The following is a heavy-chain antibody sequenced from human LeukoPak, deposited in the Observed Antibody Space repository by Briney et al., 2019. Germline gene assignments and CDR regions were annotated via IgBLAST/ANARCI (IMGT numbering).Heavy chain of an antibody. CDR3: ARDESGLTGYYSY. CDR1: GGTFSSHA. J-gene: IGHJ4*02. V-gene: IGHV1-69*05. D-gene: IGHD3-9*01. Sequence: ASVKVSCKASGGTFSSHAISWVRQAPGQGLEWMGGIIPIFGTANYAQKFQGRVTITTDESTSTAYMELGSLRSEDTAVYYCARDESGLTGYYSYWGQGTLVTVSS. CDR2: IIPIFGTA.